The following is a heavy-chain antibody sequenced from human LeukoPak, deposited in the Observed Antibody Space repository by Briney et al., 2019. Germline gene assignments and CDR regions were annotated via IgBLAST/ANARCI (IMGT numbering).Heavy chain of an antibody. CDR3: ARHPPHSYDFWSGYYPTYLYGMDV. Sequence: GGSLRLSCAASGFTFSDYYMSWIRQAPGKGLEWVSYISSSSSYTNYADSVKGRFTISRDNAKNSLYLQMNSLRAEDTAVYYCARHPPHSYDFWSGYYPTYLYGMDVWGQGTTVTVSS. CDR2: ISSSSSYT. V-gene: IGHV3-11*06. D-gene: IGHD3-3*01. CDR1: GFTFSDYY. J-gene: IGHJ6*02.